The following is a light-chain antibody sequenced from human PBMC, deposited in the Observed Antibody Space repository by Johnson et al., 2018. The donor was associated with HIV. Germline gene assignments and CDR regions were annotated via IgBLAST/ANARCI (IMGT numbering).Light chain of an antibody. CDR2: ENN. Sequence: QSVLTQPPSVSAAPGQKVTISCSVSSSNIGNNYVSWYQQLPGTAPKLLIYENNKRPSGIPARFSGYKSGTSATLGLTGLPTGAEADYYCGTWDSSMSAYVFGTGTKVTVL. J-gene: IGLJ1*01. V-gene: IGLV1-51*02. CDR1: SSNIGNNY. CDR3: GTWDSSMSAYV.